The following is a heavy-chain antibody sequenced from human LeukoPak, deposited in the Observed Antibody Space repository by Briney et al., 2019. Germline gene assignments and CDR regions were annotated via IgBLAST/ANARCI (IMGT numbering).Heavy chain of an antibody. J-gene: IGHJ4*02. CDR3: AKGGLLWFGELDY. Sequence: GRSLRLSCAASGFTFDDYAIHWVRQAPGKGLEWVSGISWYSGSVGYADSVKGRFTISRDNAKNSLYLQMNSLRAEDTAVYYCAKGGLLWFGELDYWGQGTLVTVSS. CDR1: GFTFDDYA. V-gene: IGHV3-9*01. D-gene: IGHD3-10*01. CDR2: ISWYSGSV.